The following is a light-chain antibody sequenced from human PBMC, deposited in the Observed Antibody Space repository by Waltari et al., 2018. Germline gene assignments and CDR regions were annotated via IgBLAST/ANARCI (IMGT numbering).Light chain of an antibody. Sequence: DTQMTQSPYSLSASVGDRVTITCRASQTVDKYLNWYQQKPGKAPKLLIYAGSSLQSAVPSRFSVSGFGTYFTLTITSVQPEDFATYDCQQSYSPPPITFGQGTRLEI. CDR1: QTVDKY. CDR2: AGS. V-gene: IGKV1-39*01. CDR3: QQSYSPPPIT. J-gene: IGKJ5*01.